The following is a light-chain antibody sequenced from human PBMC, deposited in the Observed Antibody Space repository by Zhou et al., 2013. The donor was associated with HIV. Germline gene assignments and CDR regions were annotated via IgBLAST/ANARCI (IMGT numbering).Light chain of an antibody. V-gene: IGKV3-15*01. CDR1: QSISNK. CDR2: DAS. CDR3: QQYNNWPPLT. Sequence: EIVMTQSPATLSVSPGERATLSCRASQSISNKLAWYQLNPRQAPRLLIYDASTRATGIPARFSGSGSGTEFTLTISSMQSEDFAVYYCQQYNNWPPLTFGGGTKVEIK. J-gene: IGKJ4*01.